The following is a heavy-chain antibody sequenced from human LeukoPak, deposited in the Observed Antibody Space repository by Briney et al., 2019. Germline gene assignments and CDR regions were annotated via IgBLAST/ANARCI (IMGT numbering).Heavy chain of an antibody. CDR1: GGSISSYY. CDR2: IYYSGST. Sequence: SETLSLTCTVSGGSISSYYWSWIRQPPGKGLEWIGYIYYSGSTNYNPSLKSRVTISVDTSKNQFSLKLSSVTAADTAVYYCAKEGAESFPDAFDIWGQGTMITVSS. D-gene: IGHD3-10*01. J-gene: IGHJ3*02. CDR3: AKEGAESFPDAFDI. V-gene: IGHV4-59*12.